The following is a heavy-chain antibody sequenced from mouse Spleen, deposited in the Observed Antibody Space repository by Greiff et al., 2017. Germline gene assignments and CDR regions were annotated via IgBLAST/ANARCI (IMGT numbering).Heavy chain of an antibody. Sequence: QVQLQQSGAELMKPGASVKLSCKATGYTFTGYWIEWVKQRPGHGLEWIGEILPGSGSTNYNEKFKGKATFTADTSSNTAYMQLSSLTTEDSAIYYCARWKVYYYDGSYVGAMDYWGQGTSVTVSS. D-gene: IGHD1-1*01. CDR1: GYTFTGYW. CDR3: ARWKVYYYDGSYVGAMDY. J-gene: IGHJ4*01. CDR2: ILPGSGST. V-gene: IGHV1-9*01.